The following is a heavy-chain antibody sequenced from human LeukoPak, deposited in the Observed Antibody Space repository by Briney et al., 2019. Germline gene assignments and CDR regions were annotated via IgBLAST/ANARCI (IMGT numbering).Heavy chain of an antibody. CDR1: GFTFSSYA. J-gene: IGHJ5*02. Sequence: PGGSLRLSCAASGFTFSSYAMHWVRQAPGKGLEWVAVISYDGSNKYYADSVKGRFTISRDNSKNTLYLQMNSLRAEDTAVYYCARDSREADVWFDPWGQGTLVTVSS. V-gene: IGHV3-30*04. CDR3: ARDSREADVWFDP. CDR2: ISYDGSNK. D-gene: IGHD6-13*01.